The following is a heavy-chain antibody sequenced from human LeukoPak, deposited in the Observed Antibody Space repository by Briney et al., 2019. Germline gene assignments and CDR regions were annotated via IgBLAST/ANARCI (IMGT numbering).Heavy chain of an antibody. J-gene: IGHJ5*02. D-gene: IGHD3-3*01. CDR3: ARDLWYTIFGVVNPGVDGNWFDP. V-gene: IGHV3-11*04. CDR1: GFTFSDYY. CDR2: ISSSGSTI. Sequence: GGSLRLSCAASGFTFSDYYMSWIRQAPGKGLEWVSYISSSGSTIYYADSVKGRFTISRDNAKNSLYLQMNSLRAEDTAVYYCARDLWYTIFGVVNPGVDGNWFDPWGQGTLVTVSS.